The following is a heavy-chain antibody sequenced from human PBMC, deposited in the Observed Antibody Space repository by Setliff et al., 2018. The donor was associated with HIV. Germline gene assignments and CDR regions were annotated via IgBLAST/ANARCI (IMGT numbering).Heavy chain of an antibody. J-gene: IGHJ5*01. V-gene: IGHV4-4*09. Sequence: PSETLSLTCTVSGGSFSDYYRSWIRQPPGKGLEWIGYIYSSGSTNFNPPLQSRVTISVDTSKNQFSLKLSSVTAADTAVYYCAKRAVQDGTVTSSNWFESWGQGTLVTVSS. CDR1: GGSFSDYY. CDR2: IYSSGST. CDR3: AKRAVQDGTVTSSNWFES. D-gene: IGHD1-7*01.